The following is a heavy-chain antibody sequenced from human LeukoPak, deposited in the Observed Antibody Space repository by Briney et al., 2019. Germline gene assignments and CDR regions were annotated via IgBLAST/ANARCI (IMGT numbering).Heavy chain of an antibody. CDR1: GYTFTSYA. CDR2: INAGNGNT. V-gene: IGHV1-3*01. Sequence: ASVKVSCKASGYTFTSYAMHWVRQAPGQRLEWMGWINAGNGNTKYSQKFQGRVTIARDTSASTAYMELSSLRSEGTAVYYCARVGYYGSGSYYNDYGMDVWGQGTTVTVSS. J-gene: IGHJ6*02. CDR3: ARVGYYGSGSYYNDYGMDV. D-gene: IGHD3-10*01.